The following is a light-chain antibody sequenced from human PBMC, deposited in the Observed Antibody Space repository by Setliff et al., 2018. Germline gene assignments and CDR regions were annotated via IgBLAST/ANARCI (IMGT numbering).Light chain of an antibody. V-gene: IGLV1-44*01. Sequence: QSVLTQPPSASGTPGQRVIISCSGTSSNIGSNAVNWYQQFPGTAPKLLIYTNNRRPSGVPDRFSGSKSGTSASLAISGLQSDDEADYYCAVWDDNLNGPIFGGGTKVTVL. CDR1: SSNIGSNA. J-gene: IGLJ2*01. CDR3: AVWDDNLNGPI. CDR2: TNN.